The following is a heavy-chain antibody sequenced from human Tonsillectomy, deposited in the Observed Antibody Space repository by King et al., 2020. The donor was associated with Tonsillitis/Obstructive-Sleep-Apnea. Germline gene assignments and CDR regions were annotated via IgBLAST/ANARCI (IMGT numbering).Heavy chain of an antibody. CDR3: ASQTWGR. J-gene: IGHJ4*02. D-gene: IGHD3-10*01. Sequence: VQLVESGGGLVQPGGSLRLSCAASGFTVRSNFMSWVRQAPGRGLEWVSIIYSGGSTYYADSVKGRFTISRDNSKNTLYLQVNSLRAADTAVYYCASQTWGRGGQGTLVTVSS. CDR2: IYSGGST. CDR1: GFTVRSNF. V-gene: IGHV3-66*04.